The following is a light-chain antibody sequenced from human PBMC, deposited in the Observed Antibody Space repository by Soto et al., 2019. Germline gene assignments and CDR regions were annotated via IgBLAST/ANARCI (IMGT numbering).Light chain of an antibody. Sequence: SVLTQPPSASGTPGQTVTISCSGSSSNIGSNSVNWYQQLPGAAASLLIYSDDQRPSGVPDRFSGSKSGTSASLAISGLQSEDEADYFCAVWDETLIEVFGTGTKVTVL. J-gene: IGLJ1*01. CDR2: SDD. CDR1: SSNIGSNS. V-gene: IGLV1-44*01. CDR3: AVWDETLIEV.